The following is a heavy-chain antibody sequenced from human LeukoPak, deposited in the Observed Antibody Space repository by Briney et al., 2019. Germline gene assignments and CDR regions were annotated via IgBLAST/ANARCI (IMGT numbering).Heavy chain of an antibody. CDR1: GYSFTSYW. Sequence: GESLKISCKGSGYSFTSYWIGWVRQMPGKGLEWMGLIYPGDSDTRYSPSFQGQVTISADKSISTAYLQWSSLKAADTAMYYCARQRYSDGSRGAFDIWGQGTMVTVSS. J-gene: IGHJ3*02. V-gene: IGHV5-51*01. CDR3: ARQRYSDGSRGAFDI. D-gene: IGHD5-24*01. CDR2: IYPGDSDT.